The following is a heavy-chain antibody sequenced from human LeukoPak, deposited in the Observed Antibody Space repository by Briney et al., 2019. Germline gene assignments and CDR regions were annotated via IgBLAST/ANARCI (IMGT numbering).Heavy chain of an antibody. Sequence: PGGSLRLSCAASGFKFSNYAMNWVRQAPGKGLEWVSGITDSGDNTYYADSVKGRFTISRDNSKNTLYLQMNSLRAEDTAVYYCAKVFRRGGTIDYWGQGTLVTVSS. CDR1: GFKFSNYA. V-gene: IGHV3-23*01. CDR2: ITDSGDNT. D-gene: IGHD3-10*01. CDR3: AKVFRRGGTIDY. J-gene: IGHJ4*02.